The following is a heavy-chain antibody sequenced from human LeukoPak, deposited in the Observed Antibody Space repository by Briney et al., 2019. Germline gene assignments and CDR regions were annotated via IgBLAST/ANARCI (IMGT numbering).Heavy chain of an antibody. Sequence: GRSQRLPCAASGYTFSNQGMHWVRQAPGKGLEWVAVISYDGSNKYYADSVKGRITISRDNSKNTMYLQMNSLRAEDTAVYYCAKDRYYESSVFCCGLDYWGQGTLFSVSS. J-gene: IGHJ4*02. D-gene: IGHD3-22*01. CDR2: ISYDGSNK. V-gene: IGHV3-30*18. CDR3: AKDRYYESSVFCCGLDY. CDR1: GYTFSNQG.